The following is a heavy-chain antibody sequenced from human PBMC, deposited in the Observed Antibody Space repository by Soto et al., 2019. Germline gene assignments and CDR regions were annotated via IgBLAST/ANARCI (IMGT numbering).Heavy chain of an antibody. CDR2: IVVMSNSA. J-gene: IGHJ4*02. V-gene: IGHV1-69*06. CDR1: GSTFNNFA. D-gene: IGHD1-26*01. CDR3: ARAIKRWEVHYYFDY. Sequence: QVVLLQSGAEVKEPGSSVRVSCKVSGSTFNNFAFSWVRQAPGHGPEWMGGIVVMSNSADYSQRFQDRVTITADTSTNTLYMELGSLTFEDTAVYFCARAIKRWEVHYYFDYSGQGTLVTVSS.